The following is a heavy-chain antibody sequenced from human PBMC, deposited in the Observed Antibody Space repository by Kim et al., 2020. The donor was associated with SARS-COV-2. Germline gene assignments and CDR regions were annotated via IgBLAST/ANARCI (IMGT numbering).Heavy chain of an antibody. V-gene: IGHV3-33*01. D-gene: IGHD6-13*01. CDR3: ARGSSSWYYFDY. J-gene: IGHJ4*02. Sequence: YYAESVKGRFTISRDNSKNTLYLQMNSLRAEDTAVYYCARGSSSWYYFDYWGQGTLVTVSS.